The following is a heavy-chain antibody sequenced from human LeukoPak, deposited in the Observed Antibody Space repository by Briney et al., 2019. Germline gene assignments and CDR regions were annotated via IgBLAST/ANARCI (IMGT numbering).Heavy chain of an antibody. Sequence: PGGSLRLSCAASGFTFSSYWMSWVRQAPGKWLEWVANIKQDGSEKYYVDSVKGRFTISRDNAKNSLYLQMNSLRAEDTAVYYCARDPNSFYYDSSGYIDYWGQGTLVTVSS. CDR3: ARDPNSFYYDSSGYIDY. CDR2: IKQDGSEK. J-gene: IGHJ4*02. V-gene: IGHV3-7*01. D-gene: IGHD3-22*01. CDR1: GFTFSSYW.